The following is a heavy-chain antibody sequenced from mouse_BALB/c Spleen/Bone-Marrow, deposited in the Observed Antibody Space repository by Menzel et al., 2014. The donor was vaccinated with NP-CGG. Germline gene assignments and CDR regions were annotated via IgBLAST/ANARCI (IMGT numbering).Heavy chain of an antibody. CDR2: INSNGGST. V-gene: IGHV5-6-3*01. Sequence: DVKLVESGGGLVQPGGSLKLSCAASGFTFSSYGMSWVRQTPDKRLELVATINSNGGSTYYPDSVKGRFTISRDNAKNTLDLQMSSLKSEDTAMYYCARPYRYYFDYWGQGTTLTVSS. D-gene: IGHD2-14*01. CDR3: ARPYRYYFDY. J-gene: IGHJ2*01. CDR1: GFTFSSYG.